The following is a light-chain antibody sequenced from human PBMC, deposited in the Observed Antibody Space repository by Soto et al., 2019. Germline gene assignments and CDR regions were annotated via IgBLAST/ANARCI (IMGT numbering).Light chain of an antibody. V-gene: IGKV1-5*01. J-gene: IGKJ1*01. CDR3: QQCNNWPRT. CDR2: DAS. CDR1: QSISSW. Sequence: DIQMTQSPSTLSASVGDRVTITCRASQSISSWLAWYQQKPGKAPKLLIYDASNLETGVPSRFSGSGSGTDFTLTISSLQSEEFAVYYCQQCNNWPRTFGQGTKEDI.